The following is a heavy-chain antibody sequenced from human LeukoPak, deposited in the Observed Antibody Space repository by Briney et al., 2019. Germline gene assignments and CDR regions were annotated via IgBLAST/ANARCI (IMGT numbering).Heavy chain of an antibody. CDR3: ARLKGYSSGWYPSYYFDY. D-gene: IGHD6-19*01. V-gene: IGHV4-59*08. J-gene: IGHJ4*02. Sequence: GSLRLSCAASGFTVSSNYMSWVRQAPGKGLEWIGYIYYTGSTNYNPSLQSRVTISVDTSKNQFSLKLSSVTAADTAMYYCARLKGYSSGWYPSYYFDYWGQGTLVTVSS. CDR2: IYYTGST. CDR1: GFTVSSNY.